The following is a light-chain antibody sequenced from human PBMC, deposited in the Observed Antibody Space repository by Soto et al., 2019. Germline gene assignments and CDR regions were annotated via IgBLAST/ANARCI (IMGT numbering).Light chain of an antibody. CDR1: KTDIGVYDF. V-gene: IGLV2-8*01. Sequence: QSVLTQPPSASGSPGQSVTISCTGTKTDIGVYDFVSWYQHHPGKAPRLIIYEVVQRPSGVPDRFSGSKSGNTASLTVSGLQAADDADYFCKSYAGRNTYVFGSGTKVTVL. CDR3: KSYAGRNTYV. CDR2: EVV. J-gene: IGLJ1*01.